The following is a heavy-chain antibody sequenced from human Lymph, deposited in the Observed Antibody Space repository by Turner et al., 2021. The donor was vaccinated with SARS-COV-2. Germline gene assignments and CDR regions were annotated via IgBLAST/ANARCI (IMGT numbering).Heavy chain of an antibody. Sequence: QVQLVQSGAEVKKPGSSVKLSCKASGGTFSSYAISWVRQAPGQRLEWMGGIIPMLDIANDAQKFQGRVTITADKSTSTAYMELSSLRSEDTAVYYCARDVTGPLGYWGQGTLVTVSS. V-gene: IGHV1-69*10. D-gene: IGHD1-20*01. CDR2: IIPMLDIA. J-gene: IGHJ4*02. CDR1: GGTFSSYA. CDR3: ARDVTGPLGY.